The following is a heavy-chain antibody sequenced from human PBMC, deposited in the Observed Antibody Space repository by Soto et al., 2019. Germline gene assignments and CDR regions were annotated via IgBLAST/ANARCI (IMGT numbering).Heavy chain of an antibody. CDR3: ARHRSGWELPYNWFDP. V-gene: IGHV4-39*01. Sequence: LSLTCTVSGGSISSSSYYWGWIRQPPGKGLEWIGSIYYSGSTYYNPSLKSRVTISVDTSKNQFSLKLSSVTAADTAVYYCARHRSGWELPYNWFDPWGQGTLVTVSS. D-gene: IGHD1-26*01. CDR1: GGSISSSSYY. CDR2: IYYSGST. J-gene: IGHJ5*02.